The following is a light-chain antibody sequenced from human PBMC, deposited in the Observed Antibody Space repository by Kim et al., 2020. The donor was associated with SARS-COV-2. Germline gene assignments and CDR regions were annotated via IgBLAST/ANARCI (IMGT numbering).Light chain of an antibody. CDR2: AAS. J-gene: IGKJ4*01. CDR3: QQYYSFPLG. CDR1: QGIISY. V-gene: IGKV1D-8*01. Sequence: APTGDRVTISCRMSQGIISYLAWYQQKPGKAPELLIYAASTLQSGVPSRFSGSGSGTDFTLTISCLQSEDFATYYCQQYYSFPLGFGGGTKVDIK.